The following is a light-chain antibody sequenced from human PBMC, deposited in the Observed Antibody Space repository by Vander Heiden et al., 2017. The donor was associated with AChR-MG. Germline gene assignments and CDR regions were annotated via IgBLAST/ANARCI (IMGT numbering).Light chain of an antibody. CDR2: GAS. J-gene: IGKJ1*01. Sequence: DIVLTPSQGTLSVCPGESATVSCRASQSVSSSYLAWFQHKPGQAPRLLIYGASSRDSGIPDRFSGRGSGTDFTLTISRLKPEDFAVYYCQHYGGSSWTFGQGTKVEIK. V-gene: IGKV3-20*01. CDR1: QSVSSSY. CDR3: QHYGGSSWT.